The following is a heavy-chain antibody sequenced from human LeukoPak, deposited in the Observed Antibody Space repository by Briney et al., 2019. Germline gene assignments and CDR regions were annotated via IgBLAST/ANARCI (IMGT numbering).Heavy chain of an antibody. CDR2: IISSGNTI. D-gene: IGHD2-2*03. Sequence: QPGGSLRLSCAASGFTFSSYEMNWVRQAPGKGLEWVSYIISSGNTIYYADSVKGRFTISRDNAKNSLYLQMNSLRAEDTAVYYCGRTSGYCISTSCYNWFDPWGQGTLVTVSS. V-gene: IGHV3-48*03. CDR1: GFTFSSYE. J-gene: IGHJ5*02. CDR3: GRTSGYCISTSCYNWFDP.